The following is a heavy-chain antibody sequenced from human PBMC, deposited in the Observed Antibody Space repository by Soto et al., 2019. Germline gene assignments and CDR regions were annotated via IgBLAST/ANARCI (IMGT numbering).Heavy chain of an antibody. CDR3: ARNYYDSSGRIFNP. Sequence: SETLSLTCAVYGGSFSGYYWSWIRQPPGKGLEWIGEINHSGSTNYNPSLKSRVTISVDTSKNQFSLKLSSVTAADTAVYYCARNYYDSSGRIFNPWGRGTLVTVSS. CDR2: INHSGST. D-gene: IGHD3-22*01. J-gene: IGHJ5*02. CDR1: GGSFSGYY. V-gene: IGHV4-34*01.